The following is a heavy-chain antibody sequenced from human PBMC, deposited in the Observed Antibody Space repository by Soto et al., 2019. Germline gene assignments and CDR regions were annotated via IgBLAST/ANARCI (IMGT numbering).Heavy chain of an antibody. V-gene: IGHV3-30*18. CDR1: GYTESSYG. CDR3: AKFLTRYCSGVICYSDSPRGIFPH. CDR2: ISYDGSNK. D-gene: IGHD2-15*01. J-gene: IGHJ1*01. Sequence: GGSLGLSSAASGYTESSYGMHWVRQAPGKGLEWVAVISYDGSNKYYADSVKGRFTISRDNSKNTLYLQMNSLRAEDTAVYYYAKFLTRYCSGVICYSDSPRGIFPHSAQRTLVTVS.